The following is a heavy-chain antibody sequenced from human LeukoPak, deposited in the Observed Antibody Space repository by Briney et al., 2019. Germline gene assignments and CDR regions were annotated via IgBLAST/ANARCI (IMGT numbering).Heavy chain of an antibody. D-gene: IGHD6-13*01. J-gene: IGHJ5*02. CDR3: ARDLYSSSWYWFDP. V-gene: IGHV1-18*01. Sequence: ASVKVSCKASGGTFSSYAISWVRQAPGQGLEWMGWISAYNGNTNYAQKLQGRVTMTTDTSTSTAYMELRSLRSDDTAVYYCARDLYSSSWYWFDPWGQGTLVTVSS. CDR1: GGTFSSYA. CDR2: ISAYNGNT.